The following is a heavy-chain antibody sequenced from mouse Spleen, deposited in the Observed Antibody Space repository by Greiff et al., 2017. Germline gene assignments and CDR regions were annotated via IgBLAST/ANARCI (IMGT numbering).Heavy chain of an antibody. CDR2: INPNNGGT. J-gene: IGHJ4*01. V-gene: IGHV1-26*01. CDR3: ARSYYYGSSYYAMDY. CDR1: GYTFTDYY. Sequence: VQLQQSGPELVKPGASVKISCKASGYTFTDYYMNWVKQSHGKSLEWIGDINPNNGGTSYNQKFKGKATLTVDKSSSTAYMELRSLTSEDSAVYYCARSYYYGSSYYAMDYWGQGTSVTVSS. D-gene: IGHD1-1*01.